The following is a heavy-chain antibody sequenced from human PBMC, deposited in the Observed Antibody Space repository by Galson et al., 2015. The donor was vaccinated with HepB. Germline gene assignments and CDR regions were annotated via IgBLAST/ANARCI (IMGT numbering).Heavy chain of an antibody. D-gene: IGHD5-24*01. CDR1: GYKFTNYW. CDR2: IWPGDSDT. CDR3: ARHRDGYNYFFDY. V-gene: IGHV5-51*01. Sequence: SGAEVTKPGESLKISCEGSGYKFTNYWIGWVRQMPGKGLEWMGIIWPGDSDTRYSPSFQGQVTMSVDKSKRTASLQWSGLRASGTAMYYCARHRDGYNYFFDYWGQGTLVTVSS. J-gene: IGHJ4*02.